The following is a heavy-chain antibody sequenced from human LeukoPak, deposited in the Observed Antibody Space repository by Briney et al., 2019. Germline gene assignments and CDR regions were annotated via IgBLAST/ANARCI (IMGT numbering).Heavy chain of an antibody. Sequence: GGSLRLSRAASGFTFSSYGMHWVRQAPGKGLEWVTVISYDGSNKYYADSVKGRFTISRDNSKNTLYLQMNSLRAEDTAVYYCARPGYCSSTSCLKWGFDYWGQGTLVTVSS. V-gene: IGHV3-30*03. CDR3: ARPGYCSSTSCLKWGFDY. CDR2: ISYDGSNK. J-gene: IGHJ4*02. D-gene: IGHD2-2*01. CDR1: GFTFSSYG.